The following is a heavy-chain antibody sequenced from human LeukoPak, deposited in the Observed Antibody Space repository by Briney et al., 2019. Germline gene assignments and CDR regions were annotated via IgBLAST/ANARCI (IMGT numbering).Heavy chain of an antibody. J-gene: IGHJ6*02. D-gene: IGHD3-10*01. V-gene: IGHV1-8*01. CDR2: MNPNSGNT. CDR3: ARGPGGAGSYYNLYYYYYYGMDV. Sequence: ASVKVSCKASGYTFTSYDINWVRQATGQGLEWMGWMNPNSGNTSYAQKFQGRVTMTRNTSISTAYMELSSLRSEDTAVYYCARGPGGAGSYYNLYYYYYYGMDVWGQGTTVTVSS. CDR1: GYTFTSYD.